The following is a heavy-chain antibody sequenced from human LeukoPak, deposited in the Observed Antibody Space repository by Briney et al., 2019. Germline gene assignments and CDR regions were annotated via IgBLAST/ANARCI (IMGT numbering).Heavy chain of an antibody. CDR3: AKDGLRSPNDAFDI. D-gene: IGHD5-24*01. V-gene: IGHV3-30*02. J-gene: IGHJ3*02. CDR2: IRYDGSSK. CDR1: GFTFSSYG. Sequence: PGGSLRLSCAASGFTFSSYGMHWVHQAPGKGLEWLAFIRYDGSSKYYADSVKGRFTISRDNFKSTLYLQINSLRVEDTAVYYCAKDGLRSPNDAFDIWGQGTMVTVSS.